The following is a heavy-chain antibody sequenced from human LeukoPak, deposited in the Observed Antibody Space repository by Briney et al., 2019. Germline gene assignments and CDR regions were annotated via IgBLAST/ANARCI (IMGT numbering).Heavy chain of an antibody. CDR2: ISSSSSYI. D-gene: IGHD2-15*01. V-gene: IGHV3-21*01. CDR3: ARERDPDYIVVVVAATHDAFDI. Sequence: PGGSLRLSCAASGFTFSSYAMSWVRQAPGKGLEWVSSISSSSSYIYYADSVKGRFTISRDNAKNSLYLQMNSLRAEDTAVYYCARERDPDYIVVVVAATHDAFDIWGQGTMVTVSS. CDR1: GFTFSSYA. J-gene: IGHJ3*02.